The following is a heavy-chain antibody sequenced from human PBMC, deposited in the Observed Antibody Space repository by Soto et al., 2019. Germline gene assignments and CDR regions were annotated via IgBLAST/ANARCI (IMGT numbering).Heavy chain of an antibody. J-gene: IGHJ4*02. CDR2: INPNSGGT. CDR1: GYTFTGYY. D-gene: IGHD6-19*01. Sequence: GASVKVSCKASGYTFTGYYMHWVRQAPGQGLEWMGWINPNSGGTNYAQKFQGWVTMTRDTSISTAYMELSRLRSDDTAVYYCARVAYSSGRYIVDYWGQGTLVTVSS. V-gene: IGHV1-2*04. CDR3: ARVAYSSGRYIVDY.